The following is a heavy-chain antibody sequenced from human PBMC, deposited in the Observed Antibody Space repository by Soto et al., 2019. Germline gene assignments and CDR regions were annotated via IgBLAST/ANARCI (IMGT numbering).Heavy chain of an antibody. D-gene: IGHD2-15*01. J-gene: IGHJ5*02. V-gene: IGHV4-59*01. CDR3: ARDLLGKRNWFDP. Sequence: PSETLSLTCTVSGGSISSYYWSWIRQPPGKGLEWIGYIYYSGSTNYNPSLKSRVTISVDTSKNQFSLKLSSVTAADTAVYYCARDLLGKRNWFDPWGQGTLVTVPQ. CDR1: GGSISSYY. CDR2: IYYSGST.